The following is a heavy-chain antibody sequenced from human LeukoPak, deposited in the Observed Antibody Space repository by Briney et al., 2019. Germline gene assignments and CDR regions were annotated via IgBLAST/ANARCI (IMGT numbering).Heavy chain of an antibody. D-gene: IGHD1-26*01. V-gene: IGHV5-10-1*01. J-gene: IGHJ5*02. CDR3: ARRVGATGWFDP. Sequence: GESLKISCKGSGYSFTSYWISWVRQMPGKGLEWMGRIDPSDSYTNYSPSFQGHVTISADKSICTAYLQWSSLKASDTAMYYCARRVGATGWFDPWGQGTLVTVSS. CDR1: GYSFTSYW. CDR2: IDPSDSYT.